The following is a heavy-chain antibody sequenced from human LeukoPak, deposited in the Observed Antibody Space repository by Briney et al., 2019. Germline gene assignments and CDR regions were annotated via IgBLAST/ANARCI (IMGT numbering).Heavy chain of an antibody. J-gene: IGHJ4*02. CDR2: IYHSGST. CDR1: GGSISSGGYY. V-gene: IGHV4-30-2*01. Sequence: SETLSLTCTVSGGSISSGGYYWSWIRQPPGKGLEWIGYIYHSGSTYYNPSLKSRVTMSVDTSKNQFSLKLSSVTAADTAVYYCARGGSYFPDYWGQGTLVTVSS. D-gene: IGHD1-26*01. CDR3: ARGGSYFPDY.